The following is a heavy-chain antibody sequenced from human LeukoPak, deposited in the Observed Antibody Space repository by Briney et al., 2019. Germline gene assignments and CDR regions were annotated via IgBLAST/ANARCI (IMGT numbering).Heavy chain of an antibody. CDR1: GYSISTGYF. J-gene: IGHJ5*02. CDR2: IYHSGTT. CDR3: ARDGSYYRDWFDP. V-gene: IGHV4-38-2*02. Sequence: SETLSLTCTVSGYSISTGYFWGRIRQTPGKGLEWIGSIYHSGTTYYSPSLKSRVTISVDTSENQFSLKLNSVTAADTAVYYCARDGSYYRDWFDPWGQGTLVTVS. D-gene: IGHD1-26*01.